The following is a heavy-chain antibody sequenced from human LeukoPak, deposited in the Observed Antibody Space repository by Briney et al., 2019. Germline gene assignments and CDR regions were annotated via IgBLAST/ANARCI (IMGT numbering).Heavy chain of an antibody. D-gene: IGHD4-17*01. CDR3: ARQYGDPHYFDY. Sequence: SETLSLTCTVSGGSISSSSYYWGWIRQPPGKGLEWIGSIYYSGSTYYNPSLKSRVTISVDTSKNQFSLKLSSVTAADTAVYYCARQYGDPHYFDYWGQGTLVTVSS. V-gene: IGHV4-39*07. CDR2: IYYSGST. J-gene: IGHJ4*02. CDR1: GGSISSSSYY.